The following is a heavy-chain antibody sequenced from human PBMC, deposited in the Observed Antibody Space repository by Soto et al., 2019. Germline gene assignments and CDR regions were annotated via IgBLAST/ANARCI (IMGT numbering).Heavy chain of an antibody. CDR1: GYTFTSYG. Sequence: ASVKVSCKASGYTFTSYGISWVRQAPGQGLEWMGWISAYNGNTNYAQKLQGRVTMTTDTSTSTAYMELRSLRSDDTAVYYCARSAYCSSTSCYGWRKEFDYWGQGTLVTVSS. CDR2: ISAYNGNT. D-gene: IGHD2-2*01. J-gene: IGHJ4*02. V-gene: IGHV1-18*01. CDR3: ARSAYCSSTSCYGWRKEFDY.